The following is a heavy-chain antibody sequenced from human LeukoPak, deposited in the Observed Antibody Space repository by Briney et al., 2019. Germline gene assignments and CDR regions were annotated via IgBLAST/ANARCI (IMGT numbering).Heavy chain of an antibody. CDR1: GYTFTGYY. J-gene: IGHJ4*02. CDR3: ARDLAYSSSWLDYFDY. Sequence: GASVKVSCKASGYTFTGYYMHWVRQAPGQGLEWMGWINPNSGGTNYAQKFQGRVTMTRDTSICTAYMELSRLRSDDTAVYYCARDLAYSSSWLDYFDYWGQGTLVTVSS. V-gene: IGHV1-2*02. CDR2: INPNSGGT. D-gene: IGHD6-13*01.